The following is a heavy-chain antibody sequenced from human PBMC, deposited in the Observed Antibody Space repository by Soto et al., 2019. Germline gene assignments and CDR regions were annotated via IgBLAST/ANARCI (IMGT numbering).Heavy chain of an antibody. V-gene: IGHV3-21*05. Sequence: GGYLRLSCAASGFTFSTYSMNWVRQAPGKGLEWVSYITSSSTYTKYADSVKGRFTISRDNAKNSLYLQMNSLRAEDTAVYYCARVGLYCSSTSWAACVMDVWGQGTTVTVSS. CDR3: ARVGLYCSSTSWAACVMDV. CDR1: GFTFSTYS. CDR2: ITSSSTYT. D-gene: IGHD2-2*01. J-gene: IGHJ6*02.